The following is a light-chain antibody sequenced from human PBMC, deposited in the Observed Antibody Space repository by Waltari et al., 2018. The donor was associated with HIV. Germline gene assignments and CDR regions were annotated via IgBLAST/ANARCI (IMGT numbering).Light chain of an antibody. Sequence: QSALTQPASVSGSPGQSITISCTGTNSDVGSYNLVSWYQQHPGKAPKLMMSEVSNRPSGVSNRFSGSKSGNTASLTISGLQAEDEAYYYCSSCTSTRTSVLFGGGTKLTVL. J-gene: IGLJ2*01. CDR1: NSDVGSYNL. CDR3: SSCTSTRTSVL. V-gene: IGLV2-14*02. CDR2: EVS.